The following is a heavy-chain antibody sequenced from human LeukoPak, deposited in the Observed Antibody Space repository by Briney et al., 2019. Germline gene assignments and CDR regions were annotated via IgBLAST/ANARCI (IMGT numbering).Heavy chain of an antibody. Sequence: SETLSLTCTVSGGSISSYYWSWIRQSPGKGLEWIGYIYYSGSTNYNPSLKSRVTISVDTSKNQFSLKLSSVTAADTAVYYCAREMVGERGWFDPWGQGTLVTVSS. D-gene: IGHD2-15*01. CDR2: IYYSGST. CDR1: GGSISSYY. V-gene: IGHV4-59*01. CDR3: AREMVGERGWFDP. J-gene: IGHJ5*02.